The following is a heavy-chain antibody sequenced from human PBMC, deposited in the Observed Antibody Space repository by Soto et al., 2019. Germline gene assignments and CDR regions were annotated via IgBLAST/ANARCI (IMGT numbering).Heavy chain of an antibody. CDR2: IYWDDDK. V-gene: IGHV2-5*02. CDR1: GFSLSTSGVG. J-gene: IGHJ4*02. D-gene: IGHD5-12*01. CDR3: ARNVDIVATIHFDY. Sequence: SGPTQMDRTPTLTLTCTFSGFSLSTSGVGVGWIRQPPGKALEWLALIYWDDDKRYSPSLKSRLTITKDTSKNQVVLTMTNMDPVDTATYYCARNVDIVATIHFDYWGQGTLVTVSS.